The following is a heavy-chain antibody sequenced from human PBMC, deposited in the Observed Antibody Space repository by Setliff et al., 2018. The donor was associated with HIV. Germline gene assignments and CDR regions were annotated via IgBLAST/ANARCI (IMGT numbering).Heavy chain of an antibody. D-gene: IGHD6-13*01. CDR1: GGSISSGSYY. CDR3: ARGRQLYYYYMDV. CDR2: IYTSGST. V-gene: IGHV4-61*09. Sequence: TLSLTCTVSGGSISSGSYYWNWIRQPAGKGLEWIGHIYTSGSTNYNPSLKSRVTISVDTSKNQFSLKLSSVTAADTAVYYCARGRQLYYYYMDVWGKGTTVTVSS. J-gene: IGHJ6*03.